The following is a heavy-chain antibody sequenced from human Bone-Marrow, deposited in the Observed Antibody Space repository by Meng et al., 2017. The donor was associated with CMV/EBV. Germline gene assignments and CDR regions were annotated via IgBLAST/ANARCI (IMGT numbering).Heavy chain of an antibody. Sequence: ASVKVSCKASGYTFTSYYIHWVRQAPGQGLEWVGIFYPSGGSTSYAQKFQGRVTMTRDTSTSTLYMELSSLRSEDTAVYYCARVMVEARGIDGFDIWGQGTMVTFSS. V-gene: IGHV1-46*01. J-gene: IGHJ3*02. CDR2: FYPSGGST. CDR1: GYTFTSYY. D-gene: IGHD2-15*01. CDR3: ARVMVEARGIDGFDI.